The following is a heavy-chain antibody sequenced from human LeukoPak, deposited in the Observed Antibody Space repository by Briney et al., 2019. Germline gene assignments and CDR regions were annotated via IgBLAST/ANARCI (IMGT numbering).Heavy chain of an antibody. CDR2: MNPNSGNT. Sequence: ASVKVSCKASGYIFADYYMHWVRQATGQGLEWMGWMNPNSGNTGYAQKFQGRVTMTRNTSISTAYMELSSLRSEDTAVYYCARGARDSSSWYDNWGQGTLVTVSS. J-gene: IGHJ4*02. CDR3: ARGARDSSSWYDN. V-gene: IGHV1-8*02. CDR1: GYIFADYY. D-gene: IGHD6-13*01.